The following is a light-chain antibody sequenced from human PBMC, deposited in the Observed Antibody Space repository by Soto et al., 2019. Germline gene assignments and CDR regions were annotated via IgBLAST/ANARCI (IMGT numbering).Light chain of an antibody. Sequence: EVVMQQCPATLSVSPGESATLSCRASQTVSSNLAWYQHKPGQAPRLLIYGASTRATGIPARFSGSGSGTDFTITINHLQSEDSAVYFCQHYNYWRPSTSGPRNKVDIK. CDR2: GAS. V-gene: IGKV3-15*01. CDR3: QHYNYWRPST. CDR1: QTVSSN. J-gene: IGKJ3*01.